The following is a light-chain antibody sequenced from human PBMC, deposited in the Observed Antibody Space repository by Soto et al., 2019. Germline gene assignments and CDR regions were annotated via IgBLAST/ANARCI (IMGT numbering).Light chain of an antibody. CDR3: AVWDDSLNGLV. Sequence: QSVLTQPPSASGTPGQRVTISCSGGSSNIGGNTVNWYQQLPGTAPKLLVYSNNQRPSGVPDRFSGSKSGTSASLAISGLQSEDEADYYCAVWDDSLNGLVFGGGTKLTVL. CDR1: SSNIGGNT. J-gene: IGLJ3*02. CDR2: SNN. V-gene: IGLV1-44*01.